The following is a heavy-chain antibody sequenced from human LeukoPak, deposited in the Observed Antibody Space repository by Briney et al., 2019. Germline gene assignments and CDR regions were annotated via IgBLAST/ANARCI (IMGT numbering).Heavy chain of an antibody. Sequence: SVKVSCKASGGTFSSYAISWVRQAPGQGLEWMGRIIPIFGIANYAQKFQGRVTITADKSTSTAYMELSSLRSEDTAVYYCARDLDYYDSSGYYNYYYGMDVWGQGTTDTVSS. CDR1: GGTFSSYA. CDR3: ARDLDYYDSSGYYNYYYGMDV. D-gene: IGHD3-22*01. J-gene: IGHJ6*02. V-gene: IGHV1-69*04. CDR2: IIPIFGIA.